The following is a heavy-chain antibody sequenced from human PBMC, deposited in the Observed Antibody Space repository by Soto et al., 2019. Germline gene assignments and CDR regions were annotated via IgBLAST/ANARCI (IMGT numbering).Heavy chain of an antibody. D-gene: IGHD6-13*01. J-gene: IGHJ6*02. CDR3: ARGASSSWYVGYYGMDV. Sequence: ASVKVSCKASGYTFTSYGISWVRQAPGQGLEWMGWMNPNSGNTGYAQKFQGRVTMTRNTSISTAYMELSSLRSEDTAVYYCARGASSSWYVGYYGMDVWGQGTTVTVSS. CDR2: MNPNSGNT. V-gene: IGHV1-8*02. CDR1: GYTFTSYG.